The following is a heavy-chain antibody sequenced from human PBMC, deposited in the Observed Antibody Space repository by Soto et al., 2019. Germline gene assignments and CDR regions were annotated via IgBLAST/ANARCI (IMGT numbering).Heavy chain of an antibody. CDR2: ISGSGGST. V-gene: IGHV3-23*01. J-gene: IGHJ3*02. Sequence: GGSLRLSCAASGFTFSSYAMSWVRQAPGKGLEWVSAISGSGGSTYYADSVKGRFTTSRDNSKNTLYLQMNSLRAEDTAVYYCTRHVLRGSYFGAFDIWGQGTMVTVSS. CDR1: GFTFSSYA. D-gene: IGHD1-26*01. CDR3: TRHVLRGSYFGAFDI.